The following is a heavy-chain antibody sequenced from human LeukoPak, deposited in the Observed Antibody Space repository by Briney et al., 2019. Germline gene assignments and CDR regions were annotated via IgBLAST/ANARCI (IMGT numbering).Heavy chain of an antibody. CDR3: ARGEQQLGRFDY. CDR1: GFTFSSYW. D-gene: IGHD6-13*01. CDR2: IWYDGSNK. Sequence: PGGSLRLSCAASGFTFSSYWMSWVRQAPGKGLEWVAVIWYDGSNKYYADSVKGRFTISRDNSKNTLYLQMNSLRAEDTAVYYCARGEQQLGRFDYWGQGTLVTVSS. V-gene: IGHV3-33*08. J-gene: IGHJ4*02.